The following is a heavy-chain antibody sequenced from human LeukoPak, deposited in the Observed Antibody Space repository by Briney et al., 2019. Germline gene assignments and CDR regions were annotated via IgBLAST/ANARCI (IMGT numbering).Heavy chain of an antibody. CDR3: ARLPGYYDNSGYAPVAFDI. CDR1: GGSISNYY. D-gene: IGHD3-22*01. Sequence: PSETLSLTCTVSGGSISNYYWSWIRQPPGKGLEWIGYIYYTGNTDYNPSLKSRVTISEDTSMNQFSLKLTSLTAADTAVYYCARLPGYYDNSGYAPVAFDIWGQGTLVAVSS. V-gene: IGHV4-59*01. CDR2: IYYTGNT. J-gene: IGHJ3*02.